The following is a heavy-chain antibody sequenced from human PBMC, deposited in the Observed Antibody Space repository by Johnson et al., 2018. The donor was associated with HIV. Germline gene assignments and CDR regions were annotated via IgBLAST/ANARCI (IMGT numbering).Heavy chain of an antibody. D-gene: IGHD2-2*01. V-gene: IGHV3-30-3*01. CDR2: ISYDGSNK. CDR3: ARDGGYCSSTSCFRHWASAFDI. CDR1: GFTFSSYA. J-gene: IGHJ3*02. Sequence: QVQLVESGGGVVQPGRSLRLSCAASGFTFSSYAMHWVRQAPGKGLEWVAVISYDGSNKYYADSVKGRFTISRDNSKNTPYLQMNSLRAEDTAVYDCARDGGYCSSTSCFRHWASAFDIWGQGTMVTVSS.